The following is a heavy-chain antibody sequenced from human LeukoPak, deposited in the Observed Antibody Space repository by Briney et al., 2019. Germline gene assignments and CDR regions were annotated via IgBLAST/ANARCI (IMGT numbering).Heavy chain of an antibody. V-gene: IGHV5-51*01. CDR3: AKVVELATLTGDSYTYSYHMDV. Sequence: GESLKISCKGSGYSFSTYWIGWVRQMPGKGLELMGFIYPGDSDTRYSPSFQGQVTISSDKYSSSAYLQWSSLKASDTAMYYCAKVVELATLTGDSYTYSYHMDVWGKGTAVTVSS. D-gene: IGHD5-24*01. CDR2: IYPGDSDT. CDR1: GYSFSTYW. J-gene: IGHJ6*03.